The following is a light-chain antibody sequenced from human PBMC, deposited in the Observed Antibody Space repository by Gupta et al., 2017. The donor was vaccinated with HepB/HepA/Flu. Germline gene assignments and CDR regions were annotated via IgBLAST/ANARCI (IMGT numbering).Light chain of an antibody. V-gene: IGKV3-20*01. CDR2: GTS. J-gene: IGKJ1*01. CDR3: QQEDNSPWT. CDR1: QSVTNSN. Sequence: EIVLTQSPGTLSLSPGERATLSCKASQSVTNSNLAWYQQKPGQAPRLLIYGTSSRATGIPDRFSGSGSGTEFTLTISRREPEDFAVCYCQQEDNSPWTFGQGTRVEIK.